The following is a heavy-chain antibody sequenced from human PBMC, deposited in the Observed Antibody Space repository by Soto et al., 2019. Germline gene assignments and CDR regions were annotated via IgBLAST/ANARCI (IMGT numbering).Heavy chain of an antibody. V-gene: IGHV4-59*08. CDR3: ARHSGYCSGGSCYEPSYYFDY. Sequence: QVQLQESGPGLVKPSETRSLTCTVSGGSISSYYWSWIRQPPGKGLEWIGYIYYSGSTNYNPSLKSRVTISVDTSKNQFSLKLSSVTAADTAVYYCARHSGYCSGGSCYEPSYYFDYWGQGTLVTVSS. D-gene: IGHD2-15*01. CDR2: IYYSGST. CDR1: GGSISSYY. J-gene: IGHJ4*02.